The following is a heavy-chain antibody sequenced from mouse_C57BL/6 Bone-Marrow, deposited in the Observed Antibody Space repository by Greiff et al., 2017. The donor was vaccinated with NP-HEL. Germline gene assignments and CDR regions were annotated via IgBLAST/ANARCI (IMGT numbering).Heavy chain of an antibody. V-gene: IGHV1-81*01. CDR1: GYTFTSYG. CDR3: ASQTAQAGAY. CDR2: IYPRSGNT. J-gene: IGHJ3*01. D-gene: IGHD3-2*02. Sequence: VKLMESGAELARPGASVKLSCKASGYTFTSYGISWVKQRTGQGLEWIGEIYPRSGNTYYNEKFRGKATLTADKSSSTAYMELRSLTSEDSAVYFCASQTAQAGAYWGQGTLVTVSA.